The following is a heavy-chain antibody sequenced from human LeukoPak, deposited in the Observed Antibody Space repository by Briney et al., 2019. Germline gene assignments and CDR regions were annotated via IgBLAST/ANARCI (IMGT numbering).Heavy chain of an antibody. Sequence: SETLSLTCTVSGGSISSYYWSWIRQPPGKGLEWIGYIYYSGRTNYNPSLKSRVTISVDTSKNQFSLKLSSVTAADTAVYYCARDNNRLGASWAPFDYWGQGTLVTVSS. D-gene: IGHD1-26*01. CDR3: ARDNNRLGASWAPFDY. CDR2: IYYSGRT. V-gene: IGHV4-59*01. J-gene: IGHJ4*02. CDR1: GGSISSYY.